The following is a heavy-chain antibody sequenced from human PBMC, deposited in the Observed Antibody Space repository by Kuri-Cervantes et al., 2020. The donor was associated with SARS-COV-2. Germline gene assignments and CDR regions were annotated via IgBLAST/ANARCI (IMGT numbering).Heavy chain of an antibody. Sequence: ASVKVSCKASGYTFSNYGISWVRQAPGQGLQWMGWISAYNGLTDYAQKFQGRVTMTTDTSTSTAYMELRSLRSEDTAVYYCARGSYGSGSYWYYYYGMDVWGQGTTVTVSS. D-gene: IGHD3-10*01. CDR1: GYTFSNYG. CDR3: ARGSYGSGSYWYYYYGMDV. J-gene: IGHJ6*02. V-gene: IGHV1-18*01. CDR2: ISAYNGLT.